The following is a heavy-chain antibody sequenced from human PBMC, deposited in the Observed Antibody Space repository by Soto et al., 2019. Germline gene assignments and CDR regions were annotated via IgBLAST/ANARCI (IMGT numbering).Heavy chain of an antibody. CDR1: GGSISSYY. V-gene: IGHV4-59*01. J-gene: IGHJ5*02. Sequence: SETLSLTCTGSGGSISSYYWSWIRQPPGKGLEWIGYIYYSGSTNYNPSLKSRVTISVDTSKNQFSLKLSSVTAADTAVYYCARGDGSGSYPNARSWFDPWGQGTLVTVSS. D-gene: IGHD3-10*01. CDR2: IYYSGST. CDR3: ARGDGSGSYPNARSWFDP.